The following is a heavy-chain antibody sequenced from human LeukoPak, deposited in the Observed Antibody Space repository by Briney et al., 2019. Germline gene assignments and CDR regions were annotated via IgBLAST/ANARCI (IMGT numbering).Heavy chain of an antibody. Sequence: SETLSLTCAVYGGSFSGYYWSWIRQPPGKGLEWIGEINHSGSTNYNPSLKSRVTISVDTSKNQFSLKLSSVTAADTAVYYCARVEYYYDGSGYYSPLYFDYWGQGTLVTVSS. CDR1: GGSFSGYY. CDR2: INHSGST. D-gene: IGHD3-22*01. V-gene: IGHV4-34*01. J-gene: IGHJ4*02. CDR3: ARVEYYYDGSGYYSPLYFDY.